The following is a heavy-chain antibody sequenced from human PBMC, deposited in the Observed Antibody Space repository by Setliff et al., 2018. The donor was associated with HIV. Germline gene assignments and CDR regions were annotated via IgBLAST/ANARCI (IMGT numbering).Heavy chain of an antibody. CDR1: GGSISSYY. CDR2: IYYSGST. J-gene: IGHJ4*02. CDR3: VRVPDY. V-gene: IGHV4-59*12. Sequence: SETLSLTCTVSGGSISSYYWSWIRQPPGKGLEWIGYIYYSGSTNYNPSLDSRVIISADRSKNQFSLKVNSVTAADTAVYYCVRVPDYWGPGTLVTVSS.